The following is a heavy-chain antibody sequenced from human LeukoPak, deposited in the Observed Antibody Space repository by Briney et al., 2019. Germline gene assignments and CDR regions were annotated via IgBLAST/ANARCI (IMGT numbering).Heavy chain of an antibody. CDR2: INTNTGNP. CDR1: GYSLTSYA. Sequence: RASVKVSCKASGYSLTSYAMNWVRQAPGQGLEWMGWINTNTGNPTYAQGFTGRFVFSLDTSVSATYLQISSLMAEDTAVYYCARGGRPHYYMDVWGKGTTVTVSS. J-gene: IGHJ6*03. V-gene: IGHV7-4-1*02. CDR3: ARGGRPHYYMDV. D-gene: IGHD6-25*01.